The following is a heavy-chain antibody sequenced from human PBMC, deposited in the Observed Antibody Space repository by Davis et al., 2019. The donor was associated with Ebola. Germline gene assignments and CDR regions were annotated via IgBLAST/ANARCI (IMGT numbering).Heavy chain of an antibody. J-gene: IGHJ4*02. CDR3: ARGRSGWSLDY. CDR1: GFTFSSYA. Sequence: PGGSLRLSCAASGFTFSSYAMHWVRQAPGKGLEWVSGITSTGANTYYADSVKGRFTISRDNSKNTLYLQMNSLRAEDTAVYYCARGRSGWSLDYWGQGTLVTVSS. CDR2: ITSTGANT. D-gene: IGHD6-19*01. V-gene: IGHV3-23*01.